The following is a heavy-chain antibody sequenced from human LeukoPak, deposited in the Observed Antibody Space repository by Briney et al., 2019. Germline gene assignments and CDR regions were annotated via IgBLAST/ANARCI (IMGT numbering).Heavy chain of an antibody. J-gene: IGHJ6*02. CDR3: ARGRWSSQPQLWPHYYYYYGMDV. V-gene: IGHV6-1*01. CDR2: TYYRSKWYN. CDR1: GDSVSSNSAA. Sequence: SQTLSLTCAISGDSVSSNSAAWNWIRQSPSRGLEWLGRTYYRSKWYNDYAVSVKSRITINPDTSKNQFSLQLNSVTPEDTAVYYCARGRWSSQPQLWPHYYYYYGMDVWGQGTTVTGSS. D-gene: IGHD5-18*01.